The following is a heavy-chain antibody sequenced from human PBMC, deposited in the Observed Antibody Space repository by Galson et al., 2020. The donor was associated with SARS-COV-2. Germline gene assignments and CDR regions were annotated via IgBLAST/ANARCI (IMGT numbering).Heavy chain of an antibody. CDR1: GFTFDNYA. J-gene: IGHJ4*02. D-gene: IGHD3-16*01. CDR2: ISWNSGSI. Sequence: SLKISCAASGFTFDNYAMHWVRQAPGKGLEWVSGISWNSGSIGYADSVKGRFTISRDNAKNSLYLQMNSLRAEDTALYYCAKEILALGGDIDYWGQGTLVTVSS. CDR3: AKEILALGGDIDY. V-gene: IGHV3-9*01.